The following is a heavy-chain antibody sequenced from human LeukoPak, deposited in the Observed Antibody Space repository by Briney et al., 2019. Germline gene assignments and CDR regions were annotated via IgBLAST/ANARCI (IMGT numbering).Heavy chain of an antibody. V-gene: IGHV3-66*01. Sequence: GGSLRLSCAASGFTFSSYAMSWVRQAPGKGLEWVSVIYSGGSTYYADSVKGRFTISRDNSKNTLYLQMNSLRAEDTAVYYCARDIADDAFDIWGQGTMVTVSS. CDR1: GFTFSSYA. J-gene: IGHJ3*02. CDR2: IYSGGST. D-gene: IGHD6-13*01. CDR3: ARDIADDAFDI.